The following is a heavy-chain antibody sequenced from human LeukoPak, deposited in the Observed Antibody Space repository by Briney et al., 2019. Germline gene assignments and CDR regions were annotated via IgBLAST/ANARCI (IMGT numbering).Heavy chain of an antibody. CDR2: IYSAGPT. V-gene: IGHV3-53*01. D-gene: IGHD6-19*01. CDR1: GFTVSNNY. J-gene: IGHJ4*02. Sequence: PGGSLRLSCAASGFTVSNNYMTWVRQAPGKGLEWVSIIYSAGPTDYADSVKGRFAISRDNSKNTVYLQMNSLTAEDTAVYYCGRVSVAGWQPIDYWGQGTLVTVSS. CDR3: GRVSVAGWQPIDY.